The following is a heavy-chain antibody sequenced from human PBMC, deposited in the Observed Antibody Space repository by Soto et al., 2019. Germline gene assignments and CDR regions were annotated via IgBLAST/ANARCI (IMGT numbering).Heavy chain of an antibody. J-gene: IGHJ4*02. CDR3: ASSFTKSRRGGVAFDY. Sequence: QVQLVQSGAEVKKPGSSVKVSCTTSGGTISNFAINWVRQAPGQGLEWMGGIVPIDGTTNYAEKFQGRVTITADASRSTAYMDLISLRSDDTAVYYWASSFTKSRRGGVAFDYWGQGTLLTVSP. V-gene: IGHV1-69*01. CDR1: GGTISNFA. CDR2: IVPIDGTT. D-gene: IGHD3-3*01.